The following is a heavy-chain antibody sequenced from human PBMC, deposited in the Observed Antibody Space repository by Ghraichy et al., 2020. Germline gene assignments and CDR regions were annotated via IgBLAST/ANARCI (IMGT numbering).Heavy chain of an antibody. D-gene: IGHD2-15*01. Sequence: ASVKVSCKASGYTFTSYGISWVRQAPGQGLEWMGWISAYNGNTNYAQKLQGRVTMTTDTSTSTAYMELRSLRSDDTAVYYCATHIFRYCSGGSCRSFDYWGQGTLVTVSS. CDR3: ATHIFRYCSGGSCRSFDY. CDR2: ISAYNGNT. V-gene: IGHV1-18*04. J-gene: IGHJ4*02. CDR1: GYTFTSYG.